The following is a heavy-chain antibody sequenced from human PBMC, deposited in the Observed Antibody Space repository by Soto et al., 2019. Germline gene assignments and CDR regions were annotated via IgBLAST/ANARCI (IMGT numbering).Heavy chain of an antibody. CDR1: GFNCSSYG. J-gene: IGHJ4*02. CDR2: IWYDGSNK. D-gene: IGHD3-22*01. CDR3: ARGKSSYYYDSSGYYGLDY. Sequence: GGSHRLSSTASGFNCSSYGMHWVSQEPGKGLEWVAVIWYDGSNKYYADSVKGRFTISRDNSKNTLYLQMNSLRAEDTAVYYCARGKSSYYYDSSGYYGLDYWGQGTLVTVSS. V-gene: IGHV3-33*08.